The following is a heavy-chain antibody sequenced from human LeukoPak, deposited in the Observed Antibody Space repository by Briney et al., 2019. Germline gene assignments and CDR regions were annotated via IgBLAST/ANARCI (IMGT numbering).Heavy chain of an antibody. CDR3: VTYSTGLYKGLEF. Sequence: GGSLRLSCAASGFTFSSYAMSWIRQAPGKGLEWVANINQDGTDEYYVDSVKGRFTFSRDNAQNSLYLQMSSLRVEDTAVYYCVTYSTGLYKGLEFWGQGTQVTVSS. J-gene: IGHJ4*02. V-gene: IGHV3-7*03. CDR1: GFTFSSYA. D-gene: IGHD2-8*02. CDR2: INQDGTDE.